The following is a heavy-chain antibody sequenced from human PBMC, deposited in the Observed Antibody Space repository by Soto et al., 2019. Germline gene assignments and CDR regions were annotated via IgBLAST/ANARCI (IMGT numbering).Heavy chain of an antibody. CDR3: ARVDSSMFEGGEWFDP. D-gene: IGHD3-10*02. Sequence: QVVQSGAEVKKPGSSVKVSCKASGGTFSRQAFSWVRQAPGQGLGWMGGIIPIVGTTDYSQKFQGRVTMTADEATSTACMELSRLTTDGTAVYYCARVDSSMFEGGEWFDPWGQGTRVTVSS. V-gene: IGHV1-69*12. J-gene: IGHJ5*02. CDR2: IIPIVGTT. CDR1: GGTFSRQA.